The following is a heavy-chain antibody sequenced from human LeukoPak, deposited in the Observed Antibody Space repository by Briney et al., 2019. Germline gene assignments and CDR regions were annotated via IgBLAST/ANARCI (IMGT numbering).Heavy chain of an antibody. CDR2: IYYSGST. V-gene: IGHV4-59*01. D-gene: IGHD5-18*01. CDR1: GGSISSYY. CDR3: ARDGGYSYGPGGYYYYGMDV. J-gene: IGHJ6*04. Sequence: SETLSLTCTVSGGSISSYYWSWIRQPPGKGLEWIGYIYYSGSTNYNPSLKSRVTISVDTSKNQFSLKLSSVTAADTAVYYCARDGGYSYGPGGYYYYGMDVWGKGATVTVPS.